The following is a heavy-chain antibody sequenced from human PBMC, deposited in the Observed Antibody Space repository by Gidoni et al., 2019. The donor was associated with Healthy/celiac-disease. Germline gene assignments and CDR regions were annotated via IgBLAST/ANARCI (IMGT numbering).Heavy chain of an antibody. J-gene: IGHJ5*02. V-gene: IGHV1-18*01. CDR2: ISAYNGNT. CDR3: ARSNTMVRGVILGFDP. CDR1: GYPFPSYG. D-gene: IGHD3-10*01. Sequence: QFQLVQSGAEVNKPGASVKVSCKASGYPFPSYGISCVRQAHGQGLEWMGWISAYNGNTNYAQKLQGRVTMTTDTSTSTAYMELRSLRSDDTAVYYCARSNTMVRGVILGFDPWGQGTLVTVSS.